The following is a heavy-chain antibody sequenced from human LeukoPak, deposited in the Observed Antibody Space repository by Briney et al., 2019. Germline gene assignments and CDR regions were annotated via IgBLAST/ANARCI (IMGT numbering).Heavy chain of an antibody. Sequence: GESLKISCKGSGDSFTSYWIGWVRQMPGKGLEWMGIIYPGDSDTRYSPSFQGQVTISADKSISTAYLQWSSLKASDTAMYYCARTGSLPWELLGDAFDIWGQGTMVTVSS. CDR3: ARTGSLPWELLGDAFDI. D-gene: IGHD1-26*01. V-gene: IGHV5-51*01. CDR1: GDSFTSYW. CDR2: IYPGDSDT. J-gene: IGHJ3*02.